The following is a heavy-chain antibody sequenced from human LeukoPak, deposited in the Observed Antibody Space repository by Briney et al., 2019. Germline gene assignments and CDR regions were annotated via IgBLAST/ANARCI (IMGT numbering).Heavy chain of an antibody. CDR2: IIPIFGTA. CDR1: GYTFTSYD. V-gene: IGHV1-69*05. J-gene: IGHJ5*02. Sequence: GASVKVFCKASGYTFTSYDINWVRQAPGQGLEWMGGIIPIFGTANYAQKFQGRVTITTDESTSTAYMELSSLRSEDTAVYYCARGNDIYNWFDPWGQGTLVTVSS. D-gene: IGHD1-1*01. CDR3: ARGNDIYNWFDP.